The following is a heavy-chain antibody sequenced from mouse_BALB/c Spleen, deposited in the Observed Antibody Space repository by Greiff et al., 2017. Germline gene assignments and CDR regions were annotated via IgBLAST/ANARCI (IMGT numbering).Heavy chain of an antibody. Sequence: VQLQQSGTVLARPGASVKMSCKASGYTFTSYWMHWVKQRPGQGLEWIGAIYPGNSDTSYNQKFKGKAKLTAVTSTSTAYMELSSLTNEDSAVYYCTRGNYYGSSYVYFDYWGQGTLVTVSA. CDR1: GYTFTSYW. CDR2: IYPGNSDT. CDR3: TRGNYYGSSYVYFDY. J-gene: IGHJ3*01. D-gene: IGHD1-1*01. V-gene: IGHV1-5*01.